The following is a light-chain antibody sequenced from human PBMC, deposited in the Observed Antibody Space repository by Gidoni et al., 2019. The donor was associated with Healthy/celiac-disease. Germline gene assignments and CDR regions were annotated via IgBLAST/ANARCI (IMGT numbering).Light chain of an antibody. Sequence: EIVLTQSPATLSLSPGERATLSCRASQSVSSYLAWYQQKPGQAPRLLIYDTSNRATAIPARFSGSGAGTDVTLTSSSLEPEDCAVQYCQQRSNWPSLTFGGGTKVEIK. J-gene: IGKJ4*01. V-gene: IGKV3-11*01. CDR2: DTS. CDR1: QSVSSY. CDR3: QQRSNWPSLT.